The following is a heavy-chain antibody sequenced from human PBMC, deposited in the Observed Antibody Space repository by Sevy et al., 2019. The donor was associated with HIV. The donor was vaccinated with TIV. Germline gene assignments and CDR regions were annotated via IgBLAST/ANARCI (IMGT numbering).Heavy chain of an antibody. V-gene: IGHV3-48*02. CDR3: ARPGSGWFEFDS. Sequence: GGSLRLSCVASGFTFSRYSMNWVRQAPGKGLEWVSNIGSSGPTIYYADSVKGRLTISRDNAKNSLYLQMNSLRDEDTAVYYCARPGSGWFEFDSWGQGTLVTVSS. J-gene: IGHJ4*02. CDR2: IGSSGPTI. CDR1: GFTFSRYS. D-gene: IGHD6-19*01.